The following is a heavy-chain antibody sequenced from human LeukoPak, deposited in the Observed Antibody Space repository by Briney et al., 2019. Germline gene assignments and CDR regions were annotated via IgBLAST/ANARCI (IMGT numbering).Heavy chain of an antibody. Sequence: GESLKISFKGSGYSFASFWIAWVRQMPGKGLEWMGIIWPIDSDTIYSPSFQGQVTISVDRSISTAYLQWSSLKASDTAMYYCARRPSYDSSGYSVDDWGQGTLVTVSS. CDR3: ARRPSYDSSGYSVDD. V-gene: IGHV5-51*01. CDR2: IWPIDSDT. CDR1: GYSFASFW. J-gene: IGHJ4*02. D-gene: IGHD3-22*01.